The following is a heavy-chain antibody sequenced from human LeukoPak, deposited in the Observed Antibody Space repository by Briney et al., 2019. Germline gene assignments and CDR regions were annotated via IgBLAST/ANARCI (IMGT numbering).Heavy chain of an antibody. CDR2: INPNSGGT. Sequence: GASVKVSCKASGYTFTGYYMHWVRQAPGQGLEWMGWINPNSGGTNYAQKFQGRVTMTRDTSISTAYMELSRLRSDDTAVYYCARGYGDYVNFPYYYMDVWGKGTTVTVSS. CDR1: GYTFTGYY. J-gene: IGHJ6*03. CDR3: ARGYGDYVNFPYYYMDV. D-gene: IGHD4-17*01. V-gene: IGHV1-2*02.